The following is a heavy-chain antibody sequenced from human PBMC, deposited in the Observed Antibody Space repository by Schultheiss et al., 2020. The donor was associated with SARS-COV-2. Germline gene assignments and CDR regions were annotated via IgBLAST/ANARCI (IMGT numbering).Heavy chain of an antibody. CDR3: ARGPQQLGNWYFDL. J-gene: IGHJ2*01. CDR1: GGSVTSSSYY. CDR2: IYYIGGT. V-gene: IGHV4-61*01. D-gene: IGHD6-13*01. Sequence: SETLSLTCTVSGGSVTSSSYYWSWIRQPPGKGLEWIGHIYYIGGTNYNPSLKSRFTTSVDTSKNQFSLKLSSVTAADTAVYYCARGPQQLGNWYFDLWGRGTLVTVSS.